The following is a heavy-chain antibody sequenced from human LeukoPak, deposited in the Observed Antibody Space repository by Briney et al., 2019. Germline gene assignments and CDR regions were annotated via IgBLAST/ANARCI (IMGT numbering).Heavy chain of an antibody. CDR3: ARDMIYSSGSFFDY. CDR2: ISGSGGST. D-gene: IGHD3-22*01. Sequence: GGSLRLSCAASGFTFSSYAMSWVRQVPGKGLEWVSAISGSGGSTYYADSVKGRFTISRDNSKNTLYLQMNSLRAEDTAVYYCARDMIYSSGSFFDYWGQGTLVTVSS. CDR1: GFTFSSYA. J-gene: IGHJ4*02. V-gene: IGHV3-23*01.